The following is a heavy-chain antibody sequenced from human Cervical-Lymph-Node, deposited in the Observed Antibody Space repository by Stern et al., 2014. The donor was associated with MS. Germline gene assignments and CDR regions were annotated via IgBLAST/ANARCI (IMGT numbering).Heavy chain of an antibody. J-gene: IGHJ4*02. CDR2: IRSKANNYAT. Sequence: EVQLVEYGGDLVQPGGSLKLSCVASGFTFSGSAVHWVRQASGKGLEWVGRIRSKANNYATAYATSMKGRFTISRDDSKDTAFLQMNSLKTEDTAVYFCSTGVDYWGRGTLVTVSS. D-gene: IGHD1-26*01. V-gene: IGHV3-73*01. CDR1: GFTFSGSA. CDR3: STGVDY.